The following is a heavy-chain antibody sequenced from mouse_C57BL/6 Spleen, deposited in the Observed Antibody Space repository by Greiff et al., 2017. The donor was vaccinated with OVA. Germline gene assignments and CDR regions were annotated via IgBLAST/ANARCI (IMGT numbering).Heavy chain of an antibody. V-gene: IGHV1-81*01. CDR2: IYPRSGNT. CDR1: GYTFTSYG. Sequence: VQLVESGAELARPGASVKLSCKASGYTFTSYGISWVQQRTGQGLEWIGEIYPRSGNTYYNEKFKGKATLTADKSSSTAYMELRSLTSEDSAVYFCARWHYGSSLYYYDYWGQGTTLTVSS. J-gene: IGHJ2*01. CDR3: ARWHYGSSLYYYDY. D-gene: IGHD1-1*01.